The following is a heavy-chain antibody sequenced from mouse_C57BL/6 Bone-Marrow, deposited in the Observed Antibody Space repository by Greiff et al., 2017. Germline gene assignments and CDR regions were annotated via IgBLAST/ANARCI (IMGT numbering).Heavy chain of an antibody. Sequence: EVQLVESGGGLVQPGGSLKLSCAASGFTFSDYYMYWVRQTPEKRLEWVAYISNGGGSTYYPDTVKGRFTISRDNAKNTLYLQMSRLKSEDTAMYYCARQGIYYDYDWFAYWGQGTLVTVSA. V-gene: IGHV5-12*01. D-gene: IGHD2-4*01. J-gene: IGHJ3*01. CDR3: ARQGIYYDYDWFAY. CDR2: ISNGGGST. CDR1: GFTFSDYY.